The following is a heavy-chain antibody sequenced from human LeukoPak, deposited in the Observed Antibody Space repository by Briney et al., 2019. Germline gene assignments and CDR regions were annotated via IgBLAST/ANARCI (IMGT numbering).Heavy chain of an antibody. J-gene: IGHJ6*03. D-gene: IGHD3-16*01. V-gene: IGHV3-33*06. Sequence: GRSLRLSCAASGFTFSRLGMQWVRQAPGKGLEWVAMIWHDGSVEEYAASVKGRFTISRDNSRDTLFLQMNRLRDGDTAVYYCAKEGDQFRGYLDAWGKGTTVTVSS. CDR1: GFTFSRLG. CDR2: IWHDGSVE. CDR3: AKEGDQFRGYLDA.